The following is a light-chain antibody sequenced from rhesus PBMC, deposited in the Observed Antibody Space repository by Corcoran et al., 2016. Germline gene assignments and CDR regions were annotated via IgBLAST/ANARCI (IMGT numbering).Light chain of an antibody. CDR3: HQYISSPLT. CDR1: QGISSR. J-gene: IGKJ4*01. CDR2: KAY. Sequence: DIQMTQSPSSLSALEGDTVTITGRAGQGISSRLACYQQKPGKAPKLLIYKAYSLQSGVPSRFSGSGSRTDFTLTISSLQSEDFATYYCHQYISSPLTFGGGTKVELK. V-gene: IGKV1-22*01.